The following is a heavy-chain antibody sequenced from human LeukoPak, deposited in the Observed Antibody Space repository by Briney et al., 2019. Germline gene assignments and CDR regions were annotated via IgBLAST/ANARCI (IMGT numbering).Heavy chain of an antibody. V-gene: IGHV1-3*01. D-gene: IGHD4-17*01. CDR1: GYTFTSYA. Sequence: ASVKVSCKASGYTFTSYAMHWARQAPGQRLEWMGWINAGNGNTKYSQKFQGRVTITRDTSVSTAYMELSSLRSEDTAVYYCARDHTYGDYLGFDYWGQGTLVTVSS. CDR3: ARDHTYGDYLGFDY. J-gene: IGHJ4*02. CDR2: INAGNGNT.